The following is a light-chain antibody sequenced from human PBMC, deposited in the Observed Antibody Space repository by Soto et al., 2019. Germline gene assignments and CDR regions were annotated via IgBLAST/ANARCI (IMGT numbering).Light chain of an antibody. J-gene: IGLJ3*02. V-gene: IGLV1-44*01. CDR1: SSNIGSNT. CDR3: AAWDDSLNGNWV. CDR2: SNN. Sequence: QSVLTQPPSASGTPGQRVTISCSGSSSNIGSNTVNWYQQLPGTAPKLLIYSNNQRPSGVPDRFSGSKSGTSASLAISVLQSEDEADYYCAAWDDSLNGNWVFGGGTKVTVL.